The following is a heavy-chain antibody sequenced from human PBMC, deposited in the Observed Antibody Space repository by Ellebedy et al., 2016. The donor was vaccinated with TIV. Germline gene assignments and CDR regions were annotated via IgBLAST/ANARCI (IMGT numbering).Heavy chain of an antibody. CDR2: ISGSGGST. CDR3: AKRLLMERGDPYFDY. V-gene: IGHV3-23*01. D-gene: IGHD5-12*01. Sequence: GESLKISCAASGFTFSSYAMSWVRQAPGKGLEWVSAISGSGGSTYYADSVKGRFTISRDNSKNTLYLQMNSLRAEDTAVYYCAKRLLMERGDPYFDYWGQGTLVTVSS. CDR1: GFTFSSYA. J-gene: IGHJ4*02.